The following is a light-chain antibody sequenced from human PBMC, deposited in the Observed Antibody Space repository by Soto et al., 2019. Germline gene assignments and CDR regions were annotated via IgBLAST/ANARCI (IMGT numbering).Light chain of an antibody. CDR1: SSDVGAYYS. J-gene: IGLJ1*01. Sequence: CTGTSSDVGAYYSVSWYQHHPGKAPKLIIYGVTNRPSGVSNRFSGSKSGNTASLTISGLQAEDEADYHCSSFTSSITYVFGTGTKVTVL. CDR3: SSFTSSITYV. V-gene: IGLV2-14*01. CDR2: GVT.